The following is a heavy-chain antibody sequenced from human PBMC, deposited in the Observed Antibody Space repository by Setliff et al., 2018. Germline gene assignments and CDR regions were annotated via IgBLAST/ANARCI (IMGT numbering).Heavy chain of an antibody. CDR3: ARGRASGGYFEVWYSDL. V-gene: IGHV1-8*03. CDR1: GYTFMSYD. CDR2: MDPNSGNT. J-gene: IGHJ2*01. D-gene: IGHD3-22*01. Sequence: ASVKVSCKASGYTFMSYDINWVRQATGQGLEWVGWMDPNSGNTAYGRKFQDRVTITRNTSISTAYMELSCLRSEDAAVYYCARGRASGGYFEVWYSDLWGRGTLVTVSS.